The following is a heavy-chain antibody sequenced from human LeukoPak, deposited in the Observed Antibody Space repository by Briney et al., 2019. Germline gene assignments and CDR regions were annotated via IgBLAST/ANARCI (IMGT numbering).Heavy chain of an antibody. D-gene: IGHD3-22*01. V-gene: IGHV3-30*18. CDR3: AKGASGYYADY. Sequence: GGSLRLSCAASGFTFSSYGMHWVRQAPGKGLEWEAVISYDGSNKYCADSVKGRFTISRDNSKNTLYLQMNSLRAEDTAVYYCAKGASGYYADYWGQGTLVTVSS. CDR1: GFTFSSYG. J-gene: IGHJ4*02. CDR2: ISYDGSNK.